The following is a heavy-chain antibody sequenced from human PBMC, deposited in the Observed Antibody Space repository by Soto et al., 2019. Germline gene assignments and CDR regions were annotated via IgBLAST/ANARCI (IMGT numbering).Heavy chain of an antibody. CDR2: IIPIFGTA. V-gene: IGHV1-69*13. D-gene: IGHD6-13*01. J-gene: IGHJ4*02. CDR1: RGTFSSYA. CDR3: ARAAGGYSSSWSLPYYFDY. Sequence: SVKVSCKASRGTFSSYAISWVRQAPGQGLEWMGGIIPIFGTANYAQKFQGRVTITADESTSTAYMELSSLRSEDTAVYYCARAAGGYSSSWSLPYYFDYWGQGTLVTVSS.